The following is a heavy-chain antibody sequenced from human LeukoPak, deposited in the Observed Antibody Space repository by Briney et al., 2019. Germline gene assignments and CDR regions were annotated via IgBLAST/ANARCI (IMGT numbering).Heavy chain of an antibody. CDR2: IYHRGTT. V-gene: IGHV4-38-2*01. CDR1: GYSISSGCY. J-gene: IGHJ4*02. D-gene: IGHD3-22*01. Sequence: PSETLSLTCAVSGYSISSGCYWGWIRQSPGKGLEWIGSIYHRGTTYYNPSLKRRVTISVDTSKNQFSLKLSSVTAADTAVYYCARIAMFYYESSGYYSDYWGQGTLVTVSS. CDR3: ARIAMFYYESSGYYSDY.